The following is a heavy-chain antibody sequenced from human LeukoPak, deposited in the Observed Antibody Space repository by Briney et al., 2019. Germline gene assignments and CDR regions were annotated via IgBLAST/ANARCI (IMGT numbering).Heavy chain of an antibody. CDR3: TRTAAGAFDY. Sequence: QPGGSLRLSCAASGFPFSGSAMHGVRQASGKGLEWVGRIRSKANSYATAYAASVKGRFTISRDDSKNTAYLQMDSLKTEDPAVYYCTRTAAGAFDYWGQGTLVTVSS. J-gene: IGHJ4*02. V-gene: IGHV3-73*01. CDR2: IRSKANSYAT. D-gene: IGHD6-13*01. CDR1: GFPFSGSA.